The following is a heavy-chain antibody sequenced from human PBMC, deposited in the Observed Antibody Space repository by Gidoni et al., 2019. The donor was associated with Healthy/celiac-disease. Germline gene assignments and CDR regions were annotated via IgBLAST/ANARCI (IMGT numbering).Heavy chain of an antibody. J-gene: IGHJ6*03. CDR1: GFPFSTFA. CDR3: AKELYAAGDYYYYYYMDV. V-gene: IGHV3-30*18. Sequence: QVQLVESGGGVVQPGRSLRLSCAASGFPFSTFAMHWVRQAPGKGLEWVEVISYDGSNKYYADSVKGRFTISRDNSKNTLYLQMNSLRAEDTAVYYCAKELYAAGDYYYYYYMDVWGKGTTVTVSS. CDR2: ISYDGSNK. D-gene: IGHD6-13*01.